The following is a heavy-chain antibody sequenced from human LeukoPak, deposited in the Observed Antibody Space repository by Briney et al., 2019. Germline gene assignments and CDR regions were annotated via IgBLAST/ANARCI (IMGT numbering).Heavy chain of an antibody. Sequence: ASVKVSCKASGGYFRSYAISWVRQAPGQGLEWMGGIIPIFGTANYAQKFQGRVTITADESTSTAYMELSSLRSEDTAVYYCARAFSSGWTVDYWGQGTLVTVSS. CDR2: IIPIFGTA. CDR3: ARAFSSGWTVDY. J-gene: IGHJ4*02. CDR1: GGYFRSYA. V-gene: IGHV1-69*13. D-gene: IGHD6-19*01.